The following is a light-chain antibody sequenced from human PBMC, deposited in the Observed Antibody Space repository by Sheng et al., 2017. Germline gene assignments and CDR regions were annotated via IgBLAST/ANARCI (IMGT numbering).Light chain of an antibody. Sequence: EVVLTQSPATLSVSPGERATLSCRASQSVSSNLAWYQQKPGQAPRLLIYGASIRATGIPDRFSGSGSGTEFTLTISSLQSEDFAIYHCQQYNNWYTFGPGDRSW. J-gene: IGKJ2*01. CDR1: QSVSSN. CDR2: GAS. V-gene: IGKV3-15*01. CDR3: QQYNNWYT.